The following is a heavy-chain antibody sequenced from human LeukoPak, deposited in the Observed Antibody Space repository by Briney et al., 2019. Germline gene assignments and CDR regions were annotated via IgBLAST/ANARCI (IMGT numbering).Heavy chain of an antibody. V-gene: IGHV3-49*03. J-gene: IGHJ4*02. CDR1: GFTFGDYA. Sequence: PGGSLRLSCTASGFTFGDYAMSWFRQAPGKGLEWVGFIRSKGYGETTEYAASVKGRFTISRDNSKSIAYLQMNSLKTEDTAVFYCTRARRPESSSGSYYFDYWGQGTLVTVSS. CDR3: TRARRPESSSGSYYFDY. D-gene: IGHD6-19*01. CDR2: IRSKGYGETT.